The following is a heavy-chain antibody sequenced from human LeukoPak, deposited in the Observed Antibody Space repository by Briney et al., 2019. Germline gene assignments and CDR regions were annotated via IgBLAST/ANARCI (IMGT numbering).Heavy chain of an antibody. Sequence: ASVKVSCKASGYTFTSYYMHWVRQAPGQGLEWMGIINPSGGSTSYAQKFQGRVTMTRDTSTSTVYMELSSLRSEDTAVYYCARDAFYVQLWLSDTPPAYYFDYWGQGTLVTVSS. D-gene: IGHD5-18*01. CDR3: ARDAFYVQLWLSDTPPAYYFDY. V-gene: IGHV1-46*01. J-gene: IGHJ4*02. CDR1: GYTFTSYY. CDR2: INPSGGST.